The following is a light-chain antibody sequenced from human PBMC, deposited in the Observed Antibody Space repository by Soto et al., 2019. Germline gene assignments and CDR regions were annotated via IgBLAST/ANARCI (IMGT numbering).Light chain of an antibody. Sequence: VLTQPPSVSEAPRQRVTISCSGSSSNIGNNAVNWYQQLPGKAPKLLIYYDDLLPSGVSDRFSGSKSGTSASLAISGLQSEDEADYYCAAWDDSLNGVVFGGGTKLTVL. CDR1: SSNIGNNA. CDR2: YDD. J-gene: IGLJ2*01. CDR3: AAWDDSLNGVV. V-gene: IGLV1-36*01.